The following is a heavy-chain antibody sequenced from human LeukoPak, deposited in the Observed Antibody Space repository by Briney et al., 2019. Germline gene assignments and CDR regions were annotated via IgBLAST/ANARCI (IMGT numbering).Heavy chain of an antibody. D-gene: IGHD3-3*01. V-gene: IGHV3-23*01. CDR2: ISGSGGST. CDR1: GFTFSSYA. CDR3: AKDPYYDSWSGYPAPLNWFDP. Sequence: GGSLRLSCAASGFTFSSYAMSWVRQAPGKGLEWVSAISGSGGSTYYADSVKGRFPISRDNSKNTLYLQMNSLRAEDTAVYYCAKDPYYDSWSGYPAPLNWFDPWGQGTLVTVSS. J-gene: IGHJ5*02.